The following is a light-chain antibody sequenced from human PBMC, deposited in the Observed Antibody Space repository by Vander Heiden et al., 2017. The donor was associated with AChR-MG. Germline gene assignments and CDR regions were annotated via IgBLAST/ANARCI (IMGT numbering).Light chain of an antibody. J-gene: IGLJ3*02. CDR1: SLRPHY. CDR2: GNN. V-gene: IGLV3-19*01. CDR3: DSLHSSGYHVL. Sequence: SAELTHDAAVCVPLGRTVRSTCQGDSLRPHYASCSQQKPGRAPVLIIYGNNTRPSGIPDRFWASGSGVTAYLTITGAQAEDEADYYCDSLHSSGYHVLFGGGTKLTVL.